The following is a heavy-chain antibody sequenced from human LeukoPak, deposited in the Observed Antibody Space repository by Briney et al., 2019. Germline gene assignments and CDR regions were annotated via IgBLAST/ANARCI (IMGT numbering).Heavy chain of an antibody. CDR3: ARVGYGDYVLNAFDI. CDR2: INHSGST. Sequence: SETLSLTCAVYGGSFSGYYWSWIRQPPGKGLEWIGEINHSGSTNYNPSLKSRVTISVDTSKNQFSLKLSSVTAADTAVYYCARVGYGDYVLNAFDIWGQGTMVTVSS. V-gene: IGHV4-34*01. D-gene: IGHD4-17*01. J-gene: IGHJ3*02. CDR1: GGSFSGYY.